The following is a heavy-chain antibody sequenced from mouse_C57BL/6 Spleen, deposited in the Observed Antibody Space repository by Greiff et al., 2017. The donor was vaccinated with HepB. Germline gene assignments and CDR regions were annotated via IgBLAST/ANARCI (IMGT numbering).Heavy chain of an antibody. V-gene: IGHV1-59*01. CDR3: ARPSRAMDY. J-gene: IGHJ4*01. CDR2: IDPSDSYT. CDR1: GYTFTSYW. Sequence: QVQLQQPGAELVRPGTSVKLSCKASGYTFTSYWMHWVKQRPGQGLEWIGVIDPSDSYTNYNQKFKGKATLTVDTSSSTAYMQLSSLTSEDSAVYYCARPSRAMDYWGQGTSVTVSS.